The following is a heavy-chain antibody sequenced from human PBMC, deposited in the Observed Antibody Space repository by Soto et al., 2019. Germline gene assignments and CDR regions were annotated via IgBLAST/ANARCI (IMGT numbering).Heavy chain of an antibody. J-gene: IGHJ4*02. CDR2: ISWNSGSI. V-gene: IGHV3-9*01. D-gene: IGHD2-2*01. CDR3: AKGRVWDIVVVRAAIEGSGLDY. CDR1: GFTFDDYA. Sequence: TGRSLRLSCAASGFTFDDYAMHWVLQAPGKGLEWVSGISWNSGSIGYADSVKGRFTISRDNAKNSLYLQMNSLRAEDTALYYCAKGRVWDIVVVRAAIEGSGLDYWGKGTLVTVSS.